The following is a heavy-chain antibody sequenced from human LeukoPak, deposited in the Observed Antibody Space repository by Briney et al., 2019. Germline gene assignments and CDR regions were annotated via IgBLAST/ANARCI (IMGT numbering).Heavy chain of an antibody. CDR3: VKTMTGYFSDGFGI. Sequence: GGSLRLSCAASGFTFSSDAMIWVRQAPGKGLEWVSNISGGGGDTYYGDSVKGRFTISRDNSKTTLYLQMNSLRAEDTAVYWCVKTMTGYFSDGFGIWGQGTMVTVSS. CDR1: GFTFSSDA. CDR2: ISGGGGDT. V-gene: IGHV3-23*01. J-gene: IGHJ3*02. D-gene: IGHD3-9*01.